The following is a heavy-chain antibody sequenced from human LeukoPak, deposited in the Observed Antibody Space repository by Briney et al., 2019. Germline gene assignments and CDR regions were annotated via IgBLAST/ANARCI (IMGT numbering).Heavy chain of an antibody. Sequence: GGSLRLSCAASGFTFSSYWMNWVRQAPGEGLVWVSRIASDGSSTTYADSVKGRFSISRDNAKNTLYLQMNSLRVEDTAVYYCARGRPHGNDYWGQGTLVTVSS. V-gene: IGHV3-74*01. CDR1: GFTFSSYW. CDR2: IASDGSST. J-gene: IGHJ4*02. CDR3: ARGRPHGNDY. D-gene: IGHD4-23*01.